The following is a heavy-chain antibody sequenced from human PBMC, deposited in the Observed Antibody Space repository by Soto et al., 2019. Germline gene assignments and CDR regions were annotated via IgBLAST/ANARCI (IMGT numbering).Heavy chain of an antibody. CDR3: ARAGGYSDRALGHEWWYFDL. V-gene: IGHV4-4*07. CDR2: IYNTGST. D-gene: IGHD5-18*01. CDR1: GDSISRYY. J-gene: IGHJ2*01. Sequence: SETLSLTCSVSGDSISRYYWSWIRQPAGKGLEWIGRIYNTGSTNYNPSLKSRVTMSVDTSKNQFSLRLKSVTAADTAVYYCARAGGYSDRALGHEWWYFDLWGRGSLVTVSS.